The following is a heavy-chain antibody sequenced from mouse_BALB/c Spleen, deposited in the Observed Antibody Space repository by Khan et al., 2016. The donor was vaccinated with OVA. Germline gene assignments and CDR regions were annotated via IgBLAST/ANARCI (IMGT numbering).Heavy chain of an antibody. D-gene: IGHD1-1*01. CDR3: ARRLANWFAY. Sequence: EVQLVESGGGLVKPGGSLKLSCAASGFAFSSYDMSWVRQTPEKRLEWVAYISSGGGITYYPDTVKGRFTISRDNAKNTLYLQMSSLKSEDTAMYYWARRLANWFAYGGQGTLVTVSA. CDR2: ISSGGGIT. V-gene: IGHV5-12-1*01. CDR1: GFAFSSYD. J-gene: IGHJ3*01.